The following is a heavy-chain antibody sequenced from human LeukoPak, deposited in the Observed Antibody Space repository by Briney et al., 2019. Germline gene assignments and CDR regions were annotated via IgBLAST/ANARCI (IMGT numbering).Heavy chain of an antibody. CDR1: GFTFSDYY. CDR2: ISSSSSST. Sequence: GGSLRLSCAASGFTFSDYYMSWIRQAPGKGLEWGSYISSSSSSTNYADSVKGRFTISRDNAKNSLYLQMNSLRAEDTAVYYCARDRYGWVGYFDYWGQGTLVTVSS. D-gene: IGHD5-18*01. J-gene: IGHJ4*02. V-gene: IGHV3-11*06. CDR3: ARDRYGWVGYFDY.